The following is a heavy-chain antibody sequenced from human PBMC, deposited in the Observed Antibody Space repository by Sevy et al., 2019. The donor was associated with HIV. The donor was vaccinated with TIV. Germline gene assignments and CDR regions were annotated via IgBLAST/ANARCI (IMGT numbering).Heavy chain of an antibody. V-gene: IGHV4-4*07. CDR3: ARDLALRESRFDP. CDR1: GASISSYY. CDR2: IYASGRS. J-gene: IGHJ5*02. Sequence: SETLSLTCTVSGASISSYYWSWIRQPAGKGLEWIGRIYASGRSIYNPSLKSRVTMSVDTSKNQFSLKLSSVTAADTAVYYCARDLALRESRFDPWGQGTLVTVSS.